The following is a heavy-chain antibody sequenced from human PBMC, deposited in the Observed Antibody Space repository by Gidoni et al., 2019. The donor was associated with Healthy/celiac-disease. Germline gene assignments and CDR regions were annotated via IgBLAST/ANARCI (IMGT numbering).Heavy chain of an antibody. CDR3: AKATYSDILTGYGANYFDY. D-gene: IGHD3-9*01. V-gene: IGHV3-23*01. CDR2: ISGSGGST. CDR1: GFTFSSYA. J-gene: IGHJ4*02. Sequence: EVQLLESGGGLVQPGGSLRLSCAASGFTFSSYAISWVRQAPGKGLEWVSAISGSGGSTYYADSVKGRFTISRDNSKNTLYLQMNSLRAEDTAVYYCAKATYSDILTGYGANYFDYWGQGTLVTVSS.